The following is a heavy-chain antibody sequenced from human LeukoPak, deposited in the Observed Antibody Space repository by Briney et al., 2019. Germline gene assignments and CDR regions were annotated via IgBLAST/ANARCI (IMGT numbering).Heavy chain of an antibody. Sequence: SETLSLTCTVSGGSISNYYWSWIRQPPGKGLEWIGYIYYSGSTNYNPSLKSRVTISVDTSKNQFSLKLSSVTAADTAVYYCAREHHSGSYYFDYWGQGTLVTVSS. CDR2: IYYSGST. V-gene: IGHV4-59*01. CDR1: GGSISNYY. CDR3: AREHHSGSYYFDY. J-gene: IGHJ4*02. D-gene: IGHD1-26*01.